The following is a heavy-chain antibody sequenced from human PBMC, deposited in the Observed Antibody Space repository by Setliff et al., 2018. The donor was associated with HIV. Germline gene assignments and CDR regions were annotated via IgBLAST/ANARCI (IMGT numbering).Heavy chain of an antibody. J-gene: IGHJ4*02. V-gene: IGHV4-59*01. CDR2: IYYSGGT. CDR1: GAPLSSYY. Sequence: SETLSLTCTVSGAPLSSYYWTWIRRPPGKGLEWIGYIYYSGGTHYNPSLKSRITISIDMSKNQFSLKLRSVTAADTAVYYCARDGPMGRFDYWGQGALVTVSS. D-gene: IGHD3-16*01. CDR3: ARDGPMGRFDY.